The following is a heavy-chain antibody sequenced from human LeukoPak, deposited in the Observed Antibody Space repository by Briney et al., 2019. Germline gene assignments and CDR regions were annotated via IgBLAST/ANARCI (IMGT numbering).Heavy chain of an antibody. CDR3: ARNMGYCSSTSCYNYFDP. CDR2: IYSSGSA. J-gene: IGHJ5*02. Sequence: SETLSLTCSVSGALIGSFYWSWIRQSAGKGLEWIGRIYSSGSANYNPSLESRVTMSVDMSKQQISLKLTSVTAADTAVYYCARNMGYCSSTSCYNYFDPWGQGILVTVSS. D-gene: IGHD2-2*02. CDR1: GALIGSFY. V-gene: IGHV4-4*07.